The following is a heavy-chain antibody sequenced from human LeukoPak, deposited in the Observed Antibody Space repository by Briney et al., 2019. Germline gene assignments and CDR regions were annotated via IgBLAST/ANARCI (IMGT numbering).Heavy chain of an antibody. CDR3: ARDVKTRYCSSTSCYVPFDY. CDR1: GFAFSDYY. V-gene: IGHV3-11*04. CDR2: ISSSGSTI. Sequence: GGSPRLSCAASGFAFSDYYMSWIRQAPGKGLEWVSYISSSGSTIYYADSVKGRFTISRDNAKNSLYLQMNSLRAEDTAVYYCARDVKTRYCSSTSCYVPFDYWGQGTLVTVSS. J-gene: IGHJ4*02. D-gene: IGHD2-2*01.